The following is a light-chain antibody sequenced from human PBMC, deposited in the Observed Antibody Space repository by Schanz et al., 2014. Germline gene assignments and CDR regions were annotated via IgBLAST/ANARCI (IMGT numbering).Light chain of an antibody. Sequence: EIVLTQSPGTLSLSPGERATLSCRASQSISGNDLAWYQQRPGQAPRLLIYDASNRATGFPARFSGSGSGTDFTLTISSLEPEDFAVYYCQQYGSSPQTFGQGTKLEIK. CDR2: DAS. V-gene: IGKV3-20*01. CDR1: QSISGND. CDR3: QQYGSSPQT. J-gene: IGKJ2*01.